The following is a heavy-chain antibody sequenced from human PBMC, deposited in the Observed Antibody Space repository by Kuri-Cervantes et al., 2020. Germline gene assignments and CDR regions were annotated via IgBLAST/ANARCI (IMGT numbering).Heavy chain of an antibody. CDR2: ISWNSGSI. CDR1: GLTFDDYA. V-gene: IGHV3-9*01. D-gene: IGHD6-19*01. CDR3: ARAGVAVAATLWD. Sequence: GGSLRLSCAASGLTFDDYAMHWVRQAPGKGLEWVSGISWNSGSIGYADSVKGRFTISRDNAENSLFLQMANLRDDDTAIYYCARAGVAVAATLWDWGQGTLVTVSS. J-gene: IGHJ4*02.